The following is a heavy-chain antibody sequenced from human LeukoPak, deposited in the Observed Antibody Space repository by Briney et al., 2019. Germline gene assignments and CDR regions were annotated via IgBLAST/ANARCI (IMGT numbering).Heavy chain of an antibody. CDR3: ARDQGMATIQVYH. Sequence: PGGSLRLSCAASGFTFSSYAMHWVRQAPGKGLEWVAVISYDGSNKYYADSVKGRFTISRDNSKNTLYLQMNSLRAEDTAVYYCARDQGMATIQVYHWGQGTLVTVSS. D-gene: IGHD5-24*01. CDR1: GFTFSSYA. V-gene: IGHV3-30*04. J-gene: IGHJ5*02. CDR2: ISYDGSNK.